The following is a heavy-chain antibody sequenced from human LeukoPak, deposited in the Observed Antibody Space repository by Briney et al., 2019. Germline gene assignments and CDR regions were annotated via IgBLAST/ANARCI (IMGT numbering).Heavy chain of an antibody. J-gene: IGHJ4*02. Sequence: APVKVSCKASGYTFTGHYMHWVRQAPGQGLEWMGWNNPNSGATTYPQKFEGRVTMTRDTSISTAYMELSTLSSDDTAVYYCARVGGTIWSGSLDYWGQGTLLTVTS. CDR2: NNPNSGAT. V-gene: IGHV1-2*02. D-gene: IGHD3-3*01. CDR1: GYTFTGHY. CDR3: ARVGGTIWSGSLDY.